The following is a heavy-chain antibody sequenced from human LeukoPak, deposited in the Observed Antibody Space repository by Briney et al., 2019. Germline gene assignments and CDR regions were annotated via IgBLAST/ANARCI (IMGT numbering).Heavy chain of an antibody. Sequence: GGSVEVFWKASGYKFYRYDINRVPQDTGQGPEVMGWMNPNSGNTGYAQKFQGRVTMTRNTSISTAYMELSSLRSEDTAVYYCARGDDYDYFDYWGQGTLVTVSS. CDR1: GYKFYRYD. J-gene: IGHJ4*02. CDR3: ARGDDYDYFDY. D-gene: IGHD4-17*01. V-gene: IGHV1-8*01. CDR2: MNPNSGNT.